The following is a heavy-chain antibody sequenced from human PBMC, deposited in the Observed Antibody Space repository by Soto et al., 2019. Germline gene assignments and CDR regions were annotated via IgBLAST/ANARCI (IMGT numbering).Heavy chain of an antibody. CDR2: IRGRGSST. CDR1: GFTFSNYG. D-gene: IGHD2-15*01. CDR3: AKGHPGEDCSGGSCYPYNWFDA. Sequence: DVQLLDSGGGLVLPGGSLRLSCSASGFTFSNYGMSWVRQAPGKGLEWVSHIRGRGSSTDYADSVKGRFTISRDNSKNTLYLQMDSLRAEDTALYYCAKGHPGEDCSGGSCYPYNWFDAWGQGTLVTVSS. J-gene: IGHJ5*02. V-gene: IGHV3-23*01.